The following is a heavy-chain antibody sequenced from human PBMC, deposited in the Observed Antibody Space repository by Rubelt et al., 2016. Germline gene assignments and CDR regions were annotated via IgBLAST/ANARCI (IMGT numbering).Heavy chain of an antibody. D-gene: IGHD3-3*01. CDR3: ARGRFLEWLPPDY. CDR2: IYYSGST. V-gene: IGHV4-31*03. Sequence: TLSLTCTVSGGSISSGGYYWSWIRQHPGKGLEWIGYIYYSGSTYYNPSPKSRVTISVDTSKNQFSLKLSSVTAADTAVYYCARGRFLEWLPPDYWGQGTLVTVSS. J-gene: IGHJ4*02. CDR1: GGSISSGGYY.